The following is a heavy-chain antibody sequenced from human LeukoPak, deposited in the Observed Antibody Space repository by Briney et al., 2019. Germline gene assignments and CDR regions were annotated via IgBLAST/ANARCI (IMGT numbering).Heavy chain of an antibody. D-gene: IGHD2-15*01. J-gene: IGHJ4*01. Sequence: SETLSLTCTVSGGSISSYYWSWIRQPSGKGLEWIGYIFYSGSTSYNPSLKSRVTISVDTAKNHSSLKLSSVTAADTAVYYCARHDNWASPAFDYWGHGTLVTVSS. CDR2: IFYSGST. V-gene: IGHV4-59*08. CDR1: GGSISSYY. CDR3: ARHDNWASPAFDY.